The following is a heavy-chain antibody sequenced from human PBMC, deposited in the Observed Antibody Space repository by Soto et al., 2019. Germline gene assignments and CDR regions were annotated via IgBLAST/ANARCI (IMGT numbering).Heavy chain of an antibody. CDR1: GATLNTFINYG. J-gene: IGHJ4*02. V-gene: IGHV1-69*13. Sequence: VASVKVSCKASGATLNTFINYGITWVRQAPGQGLEWMGGIIPVFGTANYAQKFQGRVTISADESTRTAYMELSSLRSEDTAVYYCARVIGGLYYFDYWGQGTLVTVSS. CDR3: ARVIGGLYYFDY. D-gene: IGHD3-16*01. CDR2: IIPVFGTA.